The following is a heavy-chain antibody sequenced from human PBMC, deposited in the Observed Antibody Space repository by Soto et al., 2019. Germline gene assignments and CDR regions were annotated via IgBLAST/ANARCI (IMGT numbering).Heavy chain of an antibody. CDR3: ARSLPGYYDILTGYYNRYYYYGMDV. V-gene: IGHV3-13*04. CDR2: IGTAGDT. Sequence: GGSLRLSCAASGFTFSSYDMHWVRQATGKGLEWVSAIGTAGDTYYPGSVKGRFTISRENAKNSLYLQMNSLRAGDTAVYYCARSLPGYYDILTGYYNRYYYYGMDVWGPGTTVTVSS. D-gene: IGHD3-9*01. CDR1: GFTFSSYD. J-gene: IGHJ6*02.